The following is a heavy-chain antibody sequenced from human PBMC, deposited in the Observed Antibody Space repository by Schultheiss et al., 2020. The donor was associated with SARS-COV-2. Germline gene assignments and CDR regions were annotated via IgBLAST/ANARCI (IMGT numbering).Heavy chain of an antibody. CDR1: GFTFSDYA. Sequence: GESLKISCVASGFTFSDYAMHWVRQAPGKGLEWVSYISSSGSTIYYADSVKGRFTISRDNAKNSLYLQMNSLRAEDTAVYYCARDTYYYDSSGYYPDAFDIWGQGTMVTVSS. CDR2: ISSSGSTI. CDR3: ARDTYYYDSSGYYPDAFDI. V-gene: IGHV3-48*03. J-gene: IGHJ3*02. D-gene: IGHD3-22*01.